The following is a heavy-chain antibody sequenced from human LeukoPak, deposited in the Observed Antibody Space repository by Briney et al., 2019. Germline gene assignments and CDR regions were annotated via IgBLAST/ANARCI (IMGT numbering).Heavy chain of an antibody. CDR1: GFTVSSNY. J-gene: IGHJ6*02. Sequence: PGGSLRLSCAASGFTVSSNYMSWVRQAPGKGLEWVSVIYSGGSTYYADSVKGRFTISGDNSKNTLYLQMNSLRVEDTAVYYCAKDLSAVRNYYYGMDVWGQGTTVTVSS. CDR3: AKDLSAVRNYYYGMDV. CDR2: IYSGGST. D-gene: IGHD6-19*01. V-gene: IGHV3-53*01.